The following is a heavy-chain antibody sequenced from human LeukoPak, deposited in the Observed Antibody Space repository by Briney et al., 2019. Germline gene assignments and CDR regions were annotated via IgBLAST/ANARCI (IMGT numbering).Heavy chain of an antibody. V-gene: IGHV1-18*01. CDR1: GYTFTSYG. CDR3: ARGSPPRRNYDSRGYYSYYFDY. CDR2: ISAYNGNT. Sequence: GASVKVSCKASGYTFTSYGISWVRQAPGQGLEWMGWISAYNGNTHYAQKLQGRVTMTTDTSTSTVYMELRSLRSDDTAVYYCARGSPPRRNYDSRGYYSYYFDYWGQGTLVTVFS. J-gene: IGHJ4*02. D-gene: IGHD3-22*01.